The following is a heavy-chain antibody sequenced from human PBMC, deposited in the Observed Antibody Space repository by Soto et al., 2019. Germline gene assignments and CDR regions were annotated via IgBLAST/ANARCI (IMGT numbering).Heavy chain of an antibody. CDR1: GGSISSYY. V-gene: IGHV4-59*08. J-gene: IGHJ5*02. Sequence: QVQLQESGPGLVKLSETLSRTCTVSGGSISSYYWSWIRQPPGKGLEWIGYIYYSGSTNYNPSLKSLSTISVDTSKNQFSLKLSSVTAADTAVYYCATSRGNSIPTSNWFDPWGQGTLVTVSS. CDR2: IYYSGST. D-gene: IGHD6-13*01. CDR3: ATSRGNSIPTSNWFDP.